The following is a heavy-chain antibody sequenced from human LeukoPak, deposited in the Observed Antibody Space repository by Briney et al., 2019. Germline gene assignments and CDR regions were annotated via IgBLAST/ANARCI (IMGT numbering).Heavy chain of an antibody. Sequence: ASVKVSCKASGYTFTNYAIHWVRQAPGQRLECMGWINPGSGNTQYSQKFQGRVTITRDTSANTAYMELSSLRSEDTAVYYCARRAVAGTLSWGQGTLVTVSS. CDR1: GYTFTNYA. CDR3: ARRAVAGTLS. D-gene: IGHD6-19*01. J-gene: IGHJ4*02. CDR2: INPGSGNT. V-gene: IGHV1-3*01.